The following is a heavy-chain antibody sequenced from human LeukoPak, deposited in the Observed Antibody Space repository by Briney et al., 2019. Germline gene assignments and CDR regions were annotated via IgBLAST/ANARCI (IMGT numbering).Heavy chain of an antibody. J-gene: IGHJ4*02. V-gene: IGHV3-49*04. Sequence: GGSLRLSCAASGFTFGDYAMSWVRQAPGKGLEWVGFIRSKAYGGTTEYAASVKGRFTISRDDSKSIAYLQMNSLKTEDTAVYYCTRSKGVWDYFDYWGQGTLVTVSS. CDR3: TRSKGVWDYFDY. D-gene: IGHD3-16*01. CDR1: GFTFGDYA. CDR2: IRSKAYGGTT.